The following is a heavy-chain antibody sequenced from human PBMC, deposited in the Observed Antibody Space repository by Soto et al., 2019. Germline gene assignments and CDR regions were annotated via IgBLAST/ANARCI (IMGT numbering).Heavy chain of an antibody. V-gene: IGHV1-2*02. D-gene: IGHD6-13*01. CDR3: ARGLPGYSSSWYVVPDGY. CDR2: INPNSGGT. J-gene: IGHJ4*02. CDR1: GYTFTGYY. Sequence: QVQLVQSGAEVKKPGASVKVSCKASGYTFTGYYMHWVRQAPGQGLEWMGWINPNSGGTNYAQKFQGRVTMTRDTSISTAYMELSRLRSDDTAVYYCARGLPGYSSSWYVVPDGYWGQGTLVTVSS.